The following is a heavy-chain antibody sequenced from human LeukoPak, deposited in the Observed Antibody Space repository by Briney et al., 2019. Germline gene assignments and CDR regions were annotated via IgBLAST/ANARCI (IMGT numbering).Heavy chain of an antibody. CDR3: AKVGCSGGSCYSDPDYYYGMDV. CDR1: GFTFSDYY. J-gene: IGHJ6*02. CDR2: ISSSSSYT. D-gene: IGHD2-15*01. V-gene: IGHV3-11*03. Sequence: GGSLRLSCAASGFTFSDYYMSWIRQASGKGLEWVSYISSSSSYTNYADSVKGRFTISRDNSKNTLYLQMNSLRAEDTAVYYCAKVGCSGGSCYSDPDYYYGMDVWGQGTTVTVSS.